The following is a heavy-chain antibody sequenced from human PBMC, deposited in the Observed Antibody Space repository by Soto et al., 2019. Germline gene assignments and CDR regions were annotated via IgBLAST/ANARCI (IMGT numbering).Heavy chain of an antibody. CDR2: MNPNSGDT. V-gene: IGHV1-8*01. CDR3: ARVGGNWNDDYVDY. CDR1: GYTFSDHD. Sequence: QVQLVQSGAEVKKPGASVKVSCKASGYTFSDHDINWVRQATGQGPEWLGWMNPNSGDTGYAQNFQGRVTMTRDNSRRTAYMELSSLRSEDAAVYYCARVGGNWNDDYVDYWGQGTLVTVSS. D-gene: IGHD1-1*01. J-gene: IGHJ4*02.